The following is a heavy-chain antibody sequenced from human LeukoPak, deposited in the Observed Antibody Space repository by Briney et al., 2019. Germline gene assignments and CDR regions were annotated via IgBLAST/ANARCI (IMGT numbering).Heavy chain of an antibody. J-gene: IGHJ4*02. V-gene: IGHV4-39*07. CDR1: GGSISSSSYY. CDR3: ARVEPIVVVTATPYYFDY. D-gene: IGHD2-21*02. CDR2: INHSGST. Sequence: SETLSLTCTVSGGSISSSSYYWGWIRQPPGKGLEWIGEINHSGSTNYNPSLKSRVTISVDTSKNQFSLKLSSVTAADTAVYYCARVEPIVVVTATPYYFDYWGQGTLVTVSS.